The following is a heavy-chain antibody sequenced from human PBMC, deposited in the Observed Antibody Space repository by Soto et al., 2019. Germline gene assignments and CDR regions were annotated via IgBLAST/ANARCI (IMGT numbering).Heavy chain of an antibody. D-gene: IGHD5-12*01. J-gene: IGHJ3*02. Sequence: SVKCSWKASRDTFSSCAISWVRQAPGQGLESIEGIIPIFGTANYAQKFQGRVTITADKSTSTAYMELSSLRSEDTSVYYCARDSRDGSDDALDIWGPGTTVTVSS. CDR1: RDTFSSCA. CDR3: ARDSRDGSDDALDI. CDR2: IIPIFGTA. V-gene: IGHV1-69*06.